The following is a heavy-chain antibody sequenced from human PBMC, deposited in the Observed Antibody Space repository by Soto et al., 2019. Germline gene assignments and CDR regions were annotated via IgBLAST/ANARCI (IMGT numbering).Heavy chain of an antibody. V-gene: IGHV3-7*05. CDR1: GFTFSSYL. D-gene: IGHD6-19*01. J-gene: IGHJ4*02. Sequence: EVQLVESGGGLVQPGGSLRLSCAASGFTFSSYLMSWVRQAPGKGLEWVANIDQDGSERYYVDSVQGRFTISRDNAKNSLYLQMNSLRAEATAVYYWEREGAGAGPLEYWGQGTLVTVSS. CDR2: IDQDGSER. CDR3: EREGAGAGPLEY.